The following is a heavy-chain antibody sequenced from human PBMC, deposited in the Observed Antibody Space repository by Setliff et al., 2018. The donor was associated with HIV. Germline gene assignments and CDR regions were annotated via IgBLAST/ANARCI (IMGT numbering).Heavy chain of an antibody. CDR3: ARDRRRSYHFDY. CDR2: IYYSGST. CDR1: GDSISSSSHY. Sequence: SETLSLTCTVSGDSISSSSHYWGWIRQPPGKGLEWIGSIYYSGSTYYNPSLKSRVTISVDTSKNQISLKLSSVTAADTAVYYCARDRRRSYHFDYWGQGTLVTVSS. V-gene: IGHV4-39*02. D-gene: IGHD2-2*01. J-gene: IGHJ4*02.